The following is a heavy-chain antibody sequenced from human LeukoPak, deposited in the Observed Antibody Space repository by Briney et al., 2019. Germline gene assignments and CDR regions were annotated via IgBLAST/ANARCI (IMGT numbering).Heavy chain of an antibody. CDR1: GFTFTTYA. V-gene: IGHV3-23*01. CDR2: ISAST. CDR3: AKEEQVRGVYPDAFDI. D-gene: IGHD3-10*01. Sequence: PGGSLRLSCAASGFTFTTYAMSWVRQPPGKGLEWVSTISASTYYADSVKGRFTVSRDNSKNTLYLQMSSLRADDTAVYYCAKEEQVRGVYPDAFDIWGQGTMVTVSS. J-gene: IGHJ3*02.